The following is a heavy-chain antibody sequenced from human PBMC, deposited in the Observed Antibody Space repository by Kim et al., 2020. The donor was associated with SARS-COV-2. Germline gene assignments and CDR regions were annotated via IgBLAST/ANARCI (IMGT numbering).Heavy chain of an antibody. V-gene: IGHV3-23*01. CDR2: T. J-gene: IGHJ5*02. Sequence: TYFAASVTSRFTISMDNSKNTLYLQMNSLRAEDTAVYYCAKGGYYYQVDPWGQGPLVTVSS. CDR3: AKGGYYYQVDP. D-gene: IGHD3-10*01.